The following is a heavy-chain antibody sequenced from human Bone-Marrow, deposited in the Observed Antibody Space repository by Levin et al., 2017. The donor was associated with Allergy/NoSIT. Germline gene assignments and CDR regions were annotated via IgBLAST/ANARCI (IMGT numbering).Heavy chain of an antibody. CDR2: MCNTGGA. J-gene: IGHJ4*02. CDR1: GGSVNSYC. V-gene: IGHV4-59*02. CDR3: ARGRAESSRYTFGY. D-gene: IGHD3-16*02. Sequence: SETLSLTCTVSGGSVNSYCWSWIRQPPGKRLEWIGRMCNTGGADYNPSLKSRVTISLDTSKNQMSLRLRSVTAADTAVYYCARGRAESSRYTFGYWGQGTLVTVSS.